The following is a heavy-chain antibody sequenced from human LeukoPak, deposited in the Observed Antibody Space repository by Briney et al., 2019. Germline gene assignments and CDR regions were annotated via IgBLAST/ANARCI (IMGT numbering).Heavy chain of an antibody. Sequence: GESLKISCKGSGYSFTSYWIGWVRQMPGKGLEGMGIIYPGDSDTRYSPSFQGQVTISADKSISTAYLQWSSLKASDTAMYYCARLEVTMVRGNAFDIWGQGTMVTVSS. D-gene: IGHD3-10*01. CDR1: GYSFTSYW. CDR3: ARLEVTMVRGNAFDI. CDR2: IYPGDSDT. J-gene: IGHJ3*02. V-gene: IGHV5-51*01.